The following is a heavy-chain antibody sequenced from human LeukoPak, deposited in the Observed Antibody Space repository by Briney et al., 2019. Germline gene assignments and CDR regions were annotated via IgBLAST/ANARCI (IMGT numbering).Heavy chain of an antibody. Sequence: PGGSLRLSCAASGFTFSSYAMSWVRQAPGPGLEWVSAISGSGVSTYYADSVKGRFTISRDNSKNTLYLHINSLRAEDTAVYYCAKESRDYYDSSGADYWGQGTLVTVSS. J-gene: IGHJ4*02. D-gene: IGHD3-22*01. CDR2: ISGSGVST. CDR1: GFTFSSYA. V-gene: IGHV3-23*01. CDR3: AKESRDYYDSSGADY.